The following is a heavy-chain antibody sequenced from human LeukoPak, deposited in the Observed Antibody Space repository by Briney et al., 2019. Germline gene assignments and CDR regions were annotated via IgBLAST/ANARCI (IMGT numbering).Heavy chain of an antibody. CDR1: GFTFEDYG. CDR2: ITWNGSSS. Sequence: GGSLRLSCVVSGFTFEDYGMSWVRQAPGKGLEWVSGITWNGSSSSYADSVQGRFTISRDNANNSLYLQMNSLRAEDTALYYCARGFYGSGGYYPYYFDYWGQGTLVTVS. J-gene: IGHJ4*02. D-gene: IGHD3-10*01. V-gene: IGHV3-20*04. CDR3: ARGFYGSGGYYPYYFDY.